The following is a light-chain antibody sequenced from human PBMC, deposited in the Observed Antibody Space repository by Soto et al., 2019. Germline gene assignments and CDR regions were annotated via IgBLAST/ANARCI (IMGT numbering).Light chain of an antibody. Sequence: EIVLTQSPDPLSFSPGERSTLSCMASQSVASNYLGWYQQKPGQAPRVLIFDASIRATGIPDRFSASGSGSDFTLTISRLEPDDFAVYYCHQYDSLPLPVGGGGKV. CDR1: QSVASNY. CDR2: DAS. J-gene: IGKJ4*01. V-gene: IGKV3-20*01. CDR3: HQYDSLPLP.